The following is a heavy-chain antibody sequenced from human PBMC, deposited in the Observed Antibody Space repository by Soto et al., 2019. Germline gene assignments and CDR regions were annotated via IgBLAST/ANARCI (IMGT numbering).Heavy chain of an antibody. V-gene: IGHV4-39*01. J-gene: IGHJ4*02. CDR1: GGSISSSSYY. CDR2: IYYSGST. CDR3: ARMDFWSGYYDY. D-gene: IGHD3-3*01. Sequence: SETLSLTCTVSGGSISSSSYYWGWIRQPPGKGLEWIGSIYYSGSTYYNPSLKSRVTISVDTSKNQFSLKLSSVTAADTAVYYCARMDFWSGYYDYWGQGTLVTVSS.